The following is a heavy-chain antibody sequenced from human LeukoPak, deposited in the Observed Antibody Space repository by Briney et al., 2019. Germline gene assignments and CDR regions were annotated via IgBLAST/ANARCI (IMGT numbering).Heavy chain of an antibody. CDR3: ARGPGFLTYYYYYMDV. V-gene: IGHV4-59*12. Sequence: PSETLSLTCTVSGGSISSYYWSWIRQPPGKGLEWIGNIYYSGSTNYNPSLKSRVTISVDTSKNQFSLKLSSVTAADTAVYYCARGPGFLTYYYYYMDVWGKGTTVTISS. D-gene: IGHD2/OR15-2a*01. CDR1: GGSISSYY. J-gene: IGHJ6*03. CDR2: IYYSGST.